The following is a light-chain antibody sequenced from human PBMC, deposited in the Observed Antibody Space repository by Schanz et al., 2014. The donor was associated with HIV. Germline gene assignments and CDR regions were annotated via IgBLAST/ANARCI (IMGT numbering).Light chain of an antibody. CDR2: GAS. V-gene: IGKV1-17*01. Sequence: DIQLTQSPSFLSASIGDTITITCRASQAIRADLGWYQQKPGRAPKRLIYGASNLQSGVPSRFSGSGSETEFTLTVSSLQAEDFATYYCLQYHAFPWTFGPGTKVDVK. J-gene: IGKJ1*01. CDR3: LQYHAFPWT. CDR1: QAIRAD.